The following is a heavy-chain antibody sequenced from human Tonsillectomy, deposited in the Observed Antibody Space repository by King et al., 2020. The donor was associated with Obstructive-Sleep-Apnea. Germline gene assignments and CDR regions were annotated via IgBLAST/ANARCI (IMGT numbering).Heavy chain of an antibody. CDR1: GFTFRSYS. CDR3: AREKRGFDY. CDR2: ISSSSSTI. Sequence: VQLVESGGGLVQPGGSLKLSCEASGFTFRSYSMNWVRQAPGKGLEWISYISSSSSTIYYADSVKGRFTISRDNARNSLFLQMNSLRAEDTAVYYCAREKRGFDYWGQGTLVTVSS. V-gene: IGHV3-48*01. J-gene: IGHJ4*02.